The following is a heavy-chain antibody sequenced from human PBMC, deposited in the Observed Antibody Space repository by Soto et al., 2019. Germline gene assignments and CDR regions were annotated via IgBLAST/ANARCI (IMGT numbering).Heavy chain of an antibody. CDR3: AACSSTSCYMDSYHYHMDV. J-gene: IGHJ6*02. Sequence: GASVKVSCKASGYTFTSYTISWVRQGPGQGLEWMGWISRYDGNTIYAQKFQGRITMTTETSTSTASMELRSLTSDDTAIYYCAACSSTSCYMDSYHYHMDVWGQGTTVTVSS. CDR2: ISRYDGNT. D-gene: IGHD2-2*02. CDR1: GYTFTSYT. V-gene: IGHV1-18*01.